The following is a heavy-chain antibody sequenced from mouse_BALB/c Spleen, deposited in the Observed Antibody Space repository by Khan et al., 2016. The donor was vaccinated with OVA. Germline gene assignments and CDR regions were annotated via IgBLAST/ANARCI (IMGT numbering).Heavy chain of an antibody. V-gene: IGHV1-80*01. CDR2: IYPGDGNT. J-gene: IGHJ3*01. CDR3: ARSGYDVFAY. Sequence: VQLQQSGAELVRPGSSMKISCKASGYAFSNYWMNWVKQGPGQGLEWIGQIYPGDGNTNYNGKIKDTATLNADKSSSTAYMQISSLTSEESTVYFVARSGYDVFAYWGQGTLVTVSA. D-gene: IGHD2-14*01. CDR1: GYAFSNYW.